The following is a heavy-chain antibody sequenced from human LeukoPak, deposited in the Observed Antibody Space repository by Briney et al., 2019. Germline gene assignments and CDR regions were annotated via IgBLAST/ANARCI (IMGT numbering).Heavy chain of an antibody. V-gene: IGHV3-30*03. CDR1: GFTFRDYY. Sequence: GGSLRLSCAASGFTFRDYYMNWIRQAPGKGLQWVAAITYDGSTRYHADSVKGRFTISRDNSKDTLYLQMNSLKIEDTANCARVRRYSQYESSGYYADSWGQGTLVTVSS. CDR2: ITYDGSTR. D-gene: IGHD3-22*01. CDR3: ARVRRYSQYESSGYYADS. J-gene: IGHJ5*01.